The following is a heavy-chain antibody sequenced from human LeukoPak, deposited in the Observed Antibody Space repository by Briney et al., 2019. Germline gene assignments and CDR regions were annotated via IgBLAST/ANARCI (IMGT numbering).Heavy chain of an antibody. CDR1: GGSISSGGYY. CDR2: IYYSGST. Sequence: SETLSLTCTVSGGSISSGGYYWSWIRQHPGRGLEWIGYIYYSGSTNYNPSLKSRVTISVDKSKNQLSLKLNSVTAADTAVYYCAKTGSYGMDVWGQGTTVTVSS. J-gene: IGHJ6*02. CDR3: AKTGSYGMDV. V-gene: IGHV4-31*09. D-gene: IGHD7-27*01.